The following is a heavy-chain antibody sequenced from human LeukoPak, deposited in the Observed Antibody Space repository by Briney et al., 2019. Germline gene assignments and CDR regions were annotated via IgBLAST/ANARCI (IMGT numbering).Heavy chain of an antibody. D-gene: IGHD5-18*01. V-gene: IGHV3-11*01. CDR3: ARAPREQRYGY. J-gene: IGHJ4*02. CDR2: ISSSGSII. CDR1: GFTFSDYY. Sequence: GGSLRLSCAASGFTFSDYYMSWVRQAPGKGLEWLSCISSSGSIIYYADSVKGRFTISRDNAKNSLYLQMDSLRAEDTAVYYCARAPREQRYGYWGQGTLVTVSS.